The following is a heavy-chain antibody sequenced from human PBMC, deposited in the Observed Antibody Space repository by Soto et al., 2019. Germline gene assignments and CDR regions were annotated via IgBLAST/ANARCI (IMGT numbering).Heavy chain of an antibody. Sequence: ESGPTLVNPTQTLTLICTFSGFSLSTSGVGVGWIRQPPGKALEWLALIYWDDDKRYSPSLKRRLTITKDTSKNQVVLIMTNMDPVDTATYYCAHSPYGSGSLVFHFDFWGQGTLVTVSS. CDR1: GFSLSTSGVG. D-gene: IGHD3-10*01. CDR2: IYWDDDK. CDR3: AHSPYGSGSLVFHFDF. J-gene: IGHJ4*02. V-gene: IGHV2-5*02.